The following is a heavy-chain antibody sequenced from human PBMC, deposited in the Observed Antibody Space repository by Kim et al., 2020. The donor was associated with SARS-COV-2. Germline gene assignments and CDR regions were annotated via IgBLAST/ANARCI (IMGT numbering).Heavy chain of an antibody. CDR3: ASGSQPYGFDY. D-gene: IGHD3-16*01. J-gene: IGHJ4*02. Sequence: GGSRRLSCAASGFTFSSDGMHWVRQAPGKGLEWVAVICYDGSNKYYADSVKGRFTISRDNAKNTLYLQMKSLRAEDTAVYYCASGSQPYGFDYWGQGTLV. V-gene: IGHV3-33*01. CDR2: ICYDGSNK. CDR1: GFTFSSDG.